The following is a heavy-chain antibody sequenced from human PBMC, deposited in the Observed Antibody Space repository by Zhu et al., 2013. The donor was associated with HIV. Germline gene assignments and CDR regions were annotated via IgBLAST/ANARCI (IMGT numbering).Heavy chain of an antibody. Sequence: QVQLVQSGAEVKKPGASVKVSCKTSGYTFTNNYIHWVRQAPGQGLEWMGIINPSGGGTSYAQKFQGRVTMTSDTSTSTVYMDFSSLRSEDTAVYYCAVYDFWSGFPGSYYMDVWGKGTTVTVSS. CDR2: INPSGGGT. J-gene: IGHJ6*03. V-gene: IGHV1-46*01. D-gene: IGHD3-3*01. CDR1: GYTFTNNY. CDR3: AVYDFWSGFPGSYYMDV.